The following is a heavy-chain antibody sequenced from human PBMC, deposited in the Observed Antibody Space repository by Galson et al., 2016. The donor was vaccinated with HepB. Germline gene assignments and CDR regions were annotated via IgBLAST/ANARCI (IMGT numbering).Heavy chain of an antibody. D-gene: IGHD4-17*01. CDR2: ISGSGDTT. Sequence: SLRLSCAASGFTFSTYALNWVRQAPGKGLEWVSGISGSGDTTFYAESVKGRFTISRDKSKNTMYLQMNSLRAADTAVYYCARDAWDDDLKSNDGFDIWGQGTMVTVSS. V-gene: IGHV3-23*01. CDR1: GFTFSTYA. CDR3: ARDAWDDDLKSNDGFDI. J-gene: IGHJ3*02.